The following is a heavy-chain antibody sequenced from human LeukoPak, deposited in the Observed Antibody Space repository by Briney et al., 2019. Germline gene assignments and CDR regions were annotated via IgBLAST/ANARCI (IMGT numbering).Heavy chain of an antibody. CDR3: ARDMAPGDDILTGYLDY. CDR1: GFTFSSYA. Sequence: GRSLRLSCAASGFTFSSYAMHWGRQAPGKGLEWVAVISYDGSNKYYADSVKGRFTISRDNSKNTLYLQMNSLRAEDTAVYYCARDMAPGDDILTGYLDYWGQGTLVTVSS. V-gene: IGHV3-30-3*01. D-gene: IGHD3-9*01. CDR2: ISYDGSNK. J-gene: IGHJ4*02.